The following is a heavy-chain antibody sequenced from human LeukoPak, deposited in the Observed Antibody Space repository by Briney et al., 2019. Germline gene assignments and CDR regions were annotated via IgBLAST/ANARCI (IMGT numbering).Heavy chain of an antibody. D-gene: IGHD3-22*01. V-gene: IGHV3-23*01. CDR1: GFTFSSYA. CDR3: AKVKREDSSGPPRFFDY. J-gene: IGHJ4*02. Sequence: PGGSLRLSCAASGFTFSSYAMSWVRQAPGKGLEWVSTISGSGTTIYSADSVKGRFTISRDNSKNTLNLQMNGLRADDTAVYYCAKVKREDSSGPPRFFDYWGQGTLVTVSS. CDR2: ISGSGTTI.